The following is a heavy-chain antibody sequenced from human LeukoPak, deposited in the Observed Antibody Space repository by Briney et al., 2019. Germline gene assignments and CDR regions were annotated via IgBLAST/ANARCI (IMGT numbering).Heavy chain of an antibody. CDR2: INSDGSEG. Sequence: GGSLRLSCAVSGFTFSGFWMSWSRQAPGKGLEWVASINSDGSEGYYADVVKGRFTISRDNTKNSLYLQINSLRAEDTAVYYCARSSYSSSSSVWGQGTMVTVSS. CDR1: GFTFSGFW. CDR3: ARSSYSSSSSV. D-gene: IGHD6-6*01. J-gene: IGHJ3*01. V-gene: IGHV3-7*03.